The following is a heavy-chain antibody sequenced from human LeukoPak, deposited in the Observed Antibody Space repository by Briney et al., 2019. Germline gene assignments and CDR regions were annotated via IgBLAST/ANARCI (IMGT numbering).Heavy chain of an antibody. D-gene: IGHD6-19*01. CDR2: IRSKAYGGTT. CDR3: TSRGGIAVAGKVGDY. J-gene: IGHJ4*02. V-gene: IGHV3-49*03. Sequence: PGGSLRLSCTASGFTFGDYAMSWFRQAPGKGLEWVGFIRSKAYGGTTEYAASVKGRFTISRDDSKSIAYLQMNSLKTEDTAVYYCTSRGGIAVAGKVGDYWGQGTLVTVSS. CDR1: GFTFGDYA.